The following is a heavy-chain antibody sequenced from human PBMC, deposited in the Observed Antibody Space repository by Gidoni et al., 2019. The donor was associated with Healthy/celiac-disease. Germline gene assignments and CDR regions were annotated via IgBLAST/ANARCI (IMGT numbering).Heavy chain of an antibody. V-gene: IGHV4-34*01. D-gene: IGHD5-12*01. CDR3: ARGAGQMATKYYFDY. CDR2: INHSGST. Sequence: QPPGKGLEWIREINHSGSTNYNPSLKSRVTISVDTSKNQFSLKLSSVTAADTAVYYCARGAGQMATKYYFDYWGQGTLVTVSS. J-gene: IGHJ4*02.